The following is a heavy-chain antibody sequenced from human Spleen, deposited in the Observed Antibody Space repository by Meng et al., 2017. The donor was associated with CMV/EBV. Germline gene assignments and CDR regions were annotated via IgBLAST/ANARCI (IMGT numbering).Heavy chain of an antibody. CDR2: ISSSGSTI. CDR3: ARDQDGGYAIDY. D-gene: IGHD5-12*01. CDR1: GFTFSGYS. V-gene: IGHV3-48*04. J-gene: IGHJ4*02. Sequence: GESLKISCAASGFTFSGYSMHWVRQNPGKGLEWVSYISSSGSTIYYADSVKGRFTISRDNAKNSLYLQMNSLRAEDTAVYYCARDQDGGYAIDYWGQGTLVTVSS.